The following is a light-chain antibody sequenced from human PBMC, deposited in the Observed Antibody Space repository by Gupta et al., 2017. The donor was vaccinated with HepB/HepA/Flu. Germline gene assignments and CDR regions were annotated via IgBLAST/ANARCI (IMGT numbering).Light chain of an antibody. CDR1: NIGSKS. CDR3: QVLDSSSDHVV. J-gene: IGLJ2*01. Sequence: SYVLPQPPSVSVAPGKKARITCGGNNIGSKSVHWYQQKPGQAPVLVVYDDSDRPSGIPERFSGSNSGNTATLTISRVEAGDEADYYCQVLDSSSDHVVFGGGTKLTGL. V-gene: IGLV3-21*03. CDR2: DDS.